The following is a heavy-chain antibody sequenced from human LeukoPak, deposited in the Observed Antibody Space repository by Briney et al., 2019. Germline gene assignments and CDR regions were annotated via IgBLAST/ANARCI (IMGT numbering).Heavy chain of an antibody. V-gene: IGHV3-23*01. CDR2: ISGSGAGT. Sequence: GSLRLSCAASGFTFSSYAMNWVRQAPGKGLEWVSAISGSGAGTYYADSVKGRFTISRDNSKSTLYLHMNSLRADDTAVYYCAKDIRIGGSTGWYDYWGQGTLVTVSS. J-gene: IGHJ4*02. CDR1: GFTFSSYA. D-gene: IGHD6-19*01. CDR3: AKDIRIGGSTGWYDY.